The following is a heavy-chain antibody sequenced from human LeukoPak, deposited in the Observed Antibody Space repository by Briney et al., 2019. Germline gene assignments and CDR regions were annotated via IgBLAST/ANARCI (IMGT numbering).Heavy chain of an antibody. Sequence: PSETLSLTCTVSGGSVSSGSYYWSWIRQPPGKGLEWIGRIFASGSINYSPSLKSRLTMSVDTSGNQFSLILSSLTAADTAVYYCARAGGHTYFDLWGRGTLLTVSS. CDR1: GGSVSSGSYY. CDR3: ARAGGHTYFDL. D-gene: IGHD2-2*02. V-gene: IGHV4-61*01. J-gene: IGHJ2*01. CDR2: IFASGSI.